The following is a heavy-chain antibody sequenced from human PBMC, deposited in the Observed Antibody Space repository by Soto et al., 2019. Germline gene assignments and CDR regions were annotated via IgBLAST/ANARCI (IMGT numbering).Heavy chain of an antibody. CDR1: GYTFTSYA. D-gene: IGHD2-2*01. CDR2: INAGNGNT. J-gene: IGHJ6*03. CDR3: AGGGGYCSSTSCYGNYYYYMDV. V-gene: IGHV1-3*01. Sequence: ASVXVSCKASGYTFTSYAMHWVRQAPGQRLEWMGWINAGNGNTKYSQKFQGRVTITRDTSASTAYMELSSLRSEDTAVYYCAGGGGYCSSTSCYGNYYYYMDVWGKGTTVTVSS.